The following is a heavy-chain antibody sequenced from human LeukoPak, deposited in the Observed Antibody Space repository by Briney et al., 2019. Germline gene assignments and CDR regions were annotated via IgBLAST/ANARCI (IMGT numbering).Heavy chain of an antibody. Sequence: SGPTLVKPTQTLTLTCTFSDFSLSTPGMGVGWIRQPPGKALEWLAFIYYNDDKRYSPSLRSRLTITTDTSKNQVVLAMTNMDPVDTATYYCAHLVVTIDWRSYFDYWGQGALVTVSS. CDR2: IYYNDDK. V-gene: IGHV2-5*01. CDR3: AHLVVTIDWRSYFDY. J-gene: IGHJ4*02. CDR1: DFSLSTPGMG. D-gene: IGHD3-9*01.